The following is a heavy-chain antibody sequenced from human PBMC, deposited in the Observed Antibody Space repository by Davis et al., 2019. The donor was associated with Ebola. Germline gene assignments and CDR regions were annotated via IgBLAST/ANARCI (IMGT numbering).Heavy chain of an antibody. J-gene: IGHJ4*02. Sequence: GESLKISCKGSGYSFTSYWIGWVRQMPGKGLEWMGSIYPGDSDTRYSPSFQGQVTISADQSISTAYLQWSSLKASDTAMYYCARPYYYDSSGYYYFDYWGQGTLVTVSS. CDR3: ARPYYYDSSGYYYFDY. V-gene: IGHV5-51*01. CDR1: GYSFTSYW. CDR2: IYPGDSDT. D-gene: IGHD3-22*01.